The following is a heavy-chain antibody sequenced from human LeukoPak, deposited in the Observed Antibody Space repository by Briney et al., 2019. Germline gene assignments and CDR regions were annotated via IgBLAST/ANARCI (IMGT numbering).Heavy chain of an antibody. D-gene: IGHD6-13*01. CDR2: IPYDGSNK. CDR1: GFTFSAYA. Sequence: PGGSLRLSCAASGFTFSAYAMHWVRQAPGKGLEWVAVIPYDGSNKYYADSVKGRFTISRDNSKNTVYLQMNSLRAEDTAVYYCAREVAAAGTAFDYWGQGTLVTVSS. J-gene: IGHJ4*02. V-gene: IGHV3-30-3*01. CDR3: AREVAAAGTAFDY.